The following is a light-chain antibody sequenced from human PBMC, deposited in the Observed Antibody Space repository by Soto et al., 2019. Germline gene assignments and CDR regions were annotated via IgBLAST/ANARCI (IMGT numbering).Light chain of an antibody. CDR1: EDINNY. CDR3: QHYHSLRQELT. J-gene: IGKJ5*01. V-gene: IGKV1-33*01. Sequence: DIQLTQSPSTLSASVGDRVTITCQASEDINNYLNWYQQKPGKAPKLLIYDASDLETGVPSRFSGSVSGSESTFTITNRQPDDDATEFCQHYHSLRQELTFGQGTRLE. CDR2: DAS.